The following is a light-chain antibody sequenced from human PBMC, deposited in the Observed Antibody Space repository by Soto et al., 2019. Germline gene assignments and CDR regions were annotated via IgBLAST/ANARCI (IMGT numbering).Light chain of an antibody. Sequence: EIIMTQSPGTLSVSPGERATLSCRAAQGVTTNFAWYQQKSGQSPRLLIYDVSNSATGVPARFSGSGSETDFTLTISGLRSEDSAVYFCQQYNNWPFSFGQGTRLEIK. J-gene: IGKJ5*01. CDR1: QGVTTN. CDR2: DVS. CDR3: QQYNNWPFS. V-gene: IGKV3-15*01.